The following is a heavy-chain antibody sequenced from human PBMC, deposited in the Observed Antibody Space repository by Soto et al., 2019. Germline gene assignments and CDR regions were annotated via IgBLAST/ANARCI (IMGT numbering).Heavy chain of an antibody. D-gene: IGHD3-10*01. CDR2: ISWNSGSI. CDR3: AKDMLVLWFGELSGGAFDI. J-gene: IGHJ3*02. CDR1: GFTFDDYA. V-gene: IGHV3-9*01. Sequence: GGSLRLSCTASGFTFDDYAMHWVRQAPGKGLEWVSGISWNSGSIGYADSVKGRFTISRDNAKNSLYLQMNSLRAEDTALYYCAKDMLVLWFGELSGGAFDIWGQGTMVTVSS.